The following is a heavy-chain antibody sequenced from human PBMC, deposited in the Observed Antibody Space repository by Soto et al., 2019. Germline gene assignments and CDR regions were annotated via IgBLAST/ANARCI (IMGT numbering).Heavy chain of an antibody. CDR2: IWYDGSNK. J-gene: IGHJ6*02. Sequence: GGSLRLSCAASGFTFSSYGMHWVRQAPGKGLEWVAVIWYDGSNKYYADSVKGRFTISRDNSKNTLYLQMNSLRAEDTAVYYFARGVGLRFLEWSSYGMDVWGQGTTVTVSS. D-gene: IGHD3-3*01. CDR1: GFTFSSYG. CDR3: ARGVGLRFLEWSSYGMDV. V-gene: IGHV3-33*01.